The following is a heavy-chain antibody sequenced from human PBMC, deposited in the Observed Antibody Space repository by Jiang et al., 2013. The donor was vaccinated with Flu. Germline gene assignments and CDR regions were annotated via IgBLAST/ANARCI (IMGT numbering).Heavy chain of an antibody. CDR2: INTNTGNP. D-gene: IGHD3-3*01. Sequence: WVRQAPGQGLEWMGWINTNTGNPTYAQGFTGRFVFSLDTSVSTAYLQISSLKAEDTAVYYCARDRREYDFWSGYGGGKDYWGQGTLVTVSS. J-gene: IGHJ4*02. V-gene: IGHV7-4-1*02. CDR3: ARDRREYDFWSGYGGGKDY.